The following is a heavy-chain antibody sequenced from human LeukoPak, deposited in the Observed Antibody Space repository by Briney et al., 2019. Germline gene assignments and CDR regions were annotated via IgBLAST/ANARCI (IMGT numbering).Heavy chain of an antibody. CDR1: GFIFSSYG. J-gene: IGHJ4*02. D-gene: IGHD3-22*01. CDR3: AKQNYYDSSGYADY. Sequence: PGGSLRLSCAATGFIFSSYGMSWVRQAPGKGLEWVSAISGSGGSTYYADSVKGRFTISRDNSKNTLYLQMNSLRAEDTAVYYCAKQNYYDSSGYADYWGQGTLVTVSS. V-gene: IGHV3-23*01. CDR2: ISGSGGST.